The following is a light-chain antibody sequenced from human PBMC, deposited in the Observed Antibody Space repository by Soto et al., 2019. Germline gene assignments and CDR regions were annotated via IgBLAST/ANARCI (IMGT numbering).Light chain of an antibody. J-gene: IGLJ1*01. Sequence: ALTQPSSVSGSPGQSITISCTGTSSDVGGYNYVSWYQHHPGKAPKLIIYDVTNRPSGVSNPFSGSKSGNTASLTISGLQPEDEADYYCSSYTTSNTRQIVFGTGTKVTVL. CDR1: SSDVGGYNY. CDR2: DVT. CDR3: SSYTTSNTRQIV. V-gene: IGLV2-14*03.